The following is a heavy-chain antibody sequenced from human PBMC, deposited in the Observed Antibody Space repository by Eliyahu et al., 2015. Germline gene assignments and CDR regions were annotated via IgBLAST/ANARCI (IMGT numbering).Heavy chain of an antibody. D-gene: IGHD1-26*01. CDR1: XXTFNNYG. Sequence: QIQLVQSGPEVKKPGAAXKVSXKASXXTFNNYGXTWVRQAPGQGLEWLGWISPPTGHSKTPQKLQDRLTLTTDTSANIGYLELRSLRSVDTAVYYCARDSGTGYFDPWGQGTLVTVSS. CDR3: ARDSGTGYFDP. J-gene: IGHJ5*02. V-gene: IGHV1-18*01. CDR2: ISPPTGHS.